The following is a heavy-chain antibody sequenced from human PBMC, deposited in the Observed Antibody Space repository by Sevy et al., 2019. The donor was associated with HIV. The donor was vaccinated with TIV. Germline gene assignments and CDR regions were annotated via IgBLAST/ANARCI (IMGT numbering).Heavy chain of an antibody. Sequence: ASVMVSCKASGGTFSSYAISWVRQAPGQGLEWMGGIIPIFGTANYAQKFQGRVTITADKSTSTAYMELSSLRSEDTAVYYCARGSSWYSGSYYWGQGTLVTVSS. CDR1: GGTFSSYA. D-gene: IGHD6-13*01. CDR3: ARGSSWYSGSYY. V-gene: IGHV1-69*06. CDR2: IIPIFGTA. J-gene: IGHJ4*02.